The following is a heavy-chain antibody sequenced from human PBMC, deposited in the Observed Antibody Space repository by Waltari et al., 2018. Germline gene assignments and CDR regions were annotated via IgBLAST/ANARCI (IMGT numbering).Heavy chain of an antibody. CDR1: GGSISSYY. D-gene: IGHD3-3*01. J-gene: IGHJ6*03. Sequence: QVQLQESGPGLVKPSETLSLTCTVSGGSISSYYWSWIRQPPGKGLEWIGYIYYSGSTNYNPSLKSRVTISVDTSKNQFSLKLSSVTAADTAVYYCARDSYDHSSLYYYYYMDVWGKGTTVTVSS. V-gene: IGHV4-59*01. CDR3: ARDSYDHSSLYYYYYMDV. CDR2: IYYSGST.